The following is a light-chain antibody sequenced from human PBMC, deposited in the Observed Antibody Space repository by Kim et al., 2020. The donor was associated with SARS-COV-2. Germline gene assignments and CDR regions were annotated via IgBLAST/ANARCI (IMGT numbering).Light chain of an antibody. J-gene: IGKJ4*01. CDR2: AAS. Sequence: ASVGDRVTITCRASRHINSYLAWYQQKPGKAPTLLIYAASSSRSGVPSRFSGSGSGTDYTLTISSLQPEDVATYYCQKYDTSPLTFGGGTKVDIK. CDR3: QKYDTSPLT. CDR1: RHINSY. V-gene: IGKV1-27*01.